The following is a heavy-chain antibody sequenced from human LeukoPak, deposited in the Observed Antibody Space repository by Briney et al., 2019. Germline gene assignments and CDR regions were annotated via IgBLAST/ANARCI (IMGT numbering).Heavy chain of an antibody. Sequence: PGGSLRLSCAASGFTFSSYAMRWVRQAPGKGLEWVSAISGSGDSTYYSDSVKGRFTISRDNAKNSLYLQMNSLRAEDTAVYYCARETNIPDYWGQGTLVTVSS. CDR2: ISGSGDST. J-gene: IGHJ4*02. CDR3: ARETNIPDY. CDR1: GFTFSSYA. V-gene: IGHV3-23*01. D-gene: IGHD2-2*02.